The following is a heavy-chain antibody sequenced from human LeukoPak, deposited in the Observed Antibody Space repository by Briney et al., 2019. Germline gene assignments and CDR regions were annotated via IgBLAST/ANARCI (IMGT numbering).Heavy chain of an antibody. Sequence: GGSLRLSCAASGFTFSTYWMSWVRQAPGKGLEWVANIKQDGGEIYYVDAVKGRFTISRDNADNSLYLQMSSLRDEDTAVYYCAKTWPPTLYCSGGSCYRYWGQGTLVTVSS. CDR3: AKTWPPTLYCSGGSCYRY. CDR1: GFTFSTYW. D-gene: IGHD2-15*01. J-gene: IGHJ4*02. V-gene: IGHV3-7*01. CDR2: IKQDGGEI.